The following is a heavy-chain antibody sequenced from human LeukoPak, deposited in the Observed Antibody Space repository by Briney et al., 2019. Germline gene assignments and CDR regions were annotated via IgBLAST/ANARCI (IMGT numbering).Heavy chain of an antibody. V-gene: IGHV1-8*01. Sequence: ASVKVSCKASGYTFTSYDINWVRQATGQGLEWMGWMNPNSGNTGYAQKFQGRVTMTRNTSISTAYMELSSLRSEDTAVYYCARGARFGELSTYYYYGMDVWGQGTTVTVSS. D-gene: IGHD3-10*01. J-gene: IGHJ6*02. CDR2: MNPNSGNT. CDR1: GYTFTSYD. CDR3: ARGARFGELSTYYYYGMDV.